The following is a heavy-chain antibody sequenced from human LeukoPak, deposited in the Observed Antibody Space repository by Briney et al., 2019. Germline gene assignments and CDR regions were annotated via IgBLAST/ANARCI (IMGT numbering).Heavy chain of an antibody. V-gene: IGHV3-23*01. D-gene: IGHD2-21*02. CDR2: ISGSGGST. Sequence: GGSLRLSCAASGFTFSSYGMSWVRQAPGKGLEWVSAISGSGGSTYYADSVKGRFTISRDNAKNSLYLQMNSLRAEDTAVYYCARDRRWGCGGDCYTPWFDPWGQGTLVTVSS. CDR3: ARDRRWGCGGDCYTPWFDP. J-gene: IGHJ5*02. CDR1: GFTFSSYG.